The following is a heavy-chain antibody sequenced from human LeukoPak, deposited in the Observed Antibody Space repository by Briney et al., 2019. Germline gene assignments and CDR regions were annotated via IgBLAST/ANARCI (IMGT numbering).Heavy chain of an antibody. V-gene: IGHV1-18*01. J-gene: IGHJ4*02. CDR1: GYTFTTFA. CDR3: ARASSSTVGLRSLDY. D-gene: IGHD6-6*01. Sequence: AAVTVSLTASGYTFTTFAISWVRQAPGQGLEWMGWISTYNGNPTYAQKLQGRVTMTTDTSTTTAYMELRSLTPDDTAAYFCARASSSTVGLRSLDYWGQGTLVTASS. CDR2: ISTYNGNP.